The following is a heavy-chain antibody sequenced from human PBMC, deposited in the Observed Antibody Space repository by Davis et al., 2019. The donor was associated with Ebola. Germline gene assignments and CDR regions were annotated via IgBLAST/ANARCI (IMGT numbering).Heavy chain of an antibody. CDR2: IYASDSDT. CDR1: GYGFANYW. Sequence: GESLKISCKGSGYGFANYWIAWVRQTPGKGLEWMGVIYASDSDTRYSPSFEGQVTISVDRSISTAYLQWSSLKASDTAMYYCAKQESLYGSSDYWGQGTLVTVSS. V-gene: IGHV5-51*01. D-gene: IGHD3-22*01. J-gene: IGHJ4*02. CDR3: AKQESLYGSSDY.